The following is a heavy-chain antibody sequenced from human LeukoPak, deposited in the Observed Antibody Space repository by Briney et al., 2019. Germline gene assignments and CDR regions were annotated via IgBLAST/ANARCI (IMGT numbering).Heavy chain of an antibody. CDR2: ISSSSSTI. D-gene: IGHD3-10*01. V-gene: IGHV3-48*04. CDR3: ASLPMVRGRSLYYFDY. J-gene: IGHJ4*02. Sequence: PGGSLRLSCAASGFTFSSYSMNWVRQAPGKGLEWVSYISSSSSTIYYADSVKGRFTISRDNAKNSLYLQMNSLRAEDTAVYYCASLPMVRGRSLYYFDYWGQGTLVTVSS. CDR1: GFTFSSYS.